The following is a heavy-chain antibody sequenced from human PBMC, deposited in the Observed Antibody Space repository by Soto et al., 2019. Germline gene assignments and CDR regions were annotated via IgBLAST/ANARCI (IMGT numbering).Heavy chain of an antibody. V-gene: IGHV4-34*01. D-gene: IGHD5-12*01. Sequence: QVQLQQWGAGLLKPSETLSLTCAVYGGSFSGYYWSWIRQPPGKGLEWIGEINHSGSTNYNPSLKSRVTISVDTSKNQFSLKLSSVTAADTAVYYCARGVRWLRFSDYWGQGTLVTVSS. CDR3: ARGVRWLRFSDY. CDR1: GGSFSGYY. J-gene: IGHJ4*02. CDR2: INHSGST.